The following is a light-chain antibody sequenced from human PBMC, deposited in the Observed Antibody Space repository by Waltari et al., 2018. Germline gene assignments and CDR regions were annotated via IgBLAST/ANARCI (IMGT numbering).Light chain of an antibody. CDR1: RSNIGNNS. J-gene: IGLJ3*02. CDR2: NTN. Sequence: QSVLTQPPSASGTPGQRVPISCSGSRSNIGNNSVNWYQQLPRTAPKLLMYNTNRRPSGVPDRFSGSRSGTSASLAISGLQSEDEGDYYCSSWDDSLNGPAFGGGTKVTVL. V-gene: IGLV1-44*01. CDR3: SSWDDSLNGPA.